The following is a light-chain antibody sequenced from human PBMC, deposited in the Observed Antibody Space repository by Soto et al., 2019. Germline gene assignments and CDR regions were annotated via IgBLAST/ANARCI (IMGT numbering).Light chain of an antibody. CDR1: QSVASN. CDR2: SAS. CDR3: QQYVIWPPTFT. V-gene: IGKV3-15*01. J-gene: IGKJ2*01. Sequence: DIVMTQSPATLSVSPGERVTLSCRASQSVASNLAWYQQKPGQAPRLLIFSASTRATGIPARFSGSGSGTEFTLVISSLQSEDFAVYYCQQYVIWPPTFTFGQGTKLEIK.